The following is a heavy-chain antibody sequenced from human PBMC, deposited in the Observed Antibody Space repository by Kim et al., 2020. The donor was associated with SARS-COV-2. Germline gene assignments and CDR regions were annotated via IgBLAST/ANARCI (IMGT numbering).Heavy chain of an antibody. Sequence: GGSLRLSCAASGFTFSSYDMHWVRQATGKGLEWVSAIGTAGDTYYPGSVKGRFTISRENAKNSLYLQMNSLRAGDTAVYYCARSRVSAAGHFAFDLWGQGTMVTVSS. D-gene: IGHD6-13*01. CDR2: IGTAGDT. J-gene: IGHJ3*01. CDR1: GFTFSSYD. V-gene: IGHV3-13*01. CDR3: ARSRVSAAGHFAFDL.